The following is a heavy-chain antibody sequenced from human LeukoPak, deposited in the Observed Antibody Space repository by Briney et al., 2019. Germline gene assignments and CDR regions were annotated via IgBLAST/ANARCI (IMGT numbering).Heavy chain of an antibody. D-gene: IGHD3-10*01. Sequence: SETLSLTCTVSGGSISSYYWSWIRQPAGKGLEWIGRIYTSGSTNYNPSLKSRVTMSVDTSKNQFSLKLSSVTAADTAVYYCASHYGSGSYLGEAFDIWGQGTMVTVSS. V-gene: IGHV4-4*07. CDR2: IYTSGST. CDR3: ASHYGSGSYLGEAFDI. J-gene: IGHJ3*02. CDR1: GGSISSYY.